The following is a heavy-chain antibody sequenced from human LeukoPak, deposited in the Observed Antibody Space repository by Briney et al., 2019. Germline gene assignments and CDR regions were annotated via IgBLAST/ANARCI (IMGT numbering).Heavy chain of an antibody. J-gene: IGHJ6*02. Sequence: PSETLSLTCTVSGGSINSYYWTWIRQPPGRGLEWIGFIYNSGSTNYNPSLKSRVTISVDTSKNQFSLKLSSVTAADTAVYYCARETVTTGYGMDVWGQGTTVTVSS. V-gene: IGHV4-59*01. CDR3: ARETVTTGYGMDV. CDR2: IYNSGST. CDR1: GGSINSYY. D-gene: IGHD4-17*01.